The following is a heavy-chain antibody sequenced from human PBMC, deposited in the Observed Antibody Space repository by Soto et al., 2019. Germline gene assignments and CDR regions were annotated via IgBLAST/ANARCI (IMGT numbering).Heavy chain of an antibody. V-gene: IGHV1-69*02. CDR1: GGTFSSYT. CDR3: ARVWEEAGPFDY. CDR2: IIPILGIA. J-gene: IGHJ4*02. D-gene: IGHD3-16*01. Sequence: SVKVSCKASGGTFSSYTISWVRQAPGQGLEWMGRIIPILGIANYAQKFQGRVTITADKSTSTAYMELSSLRSEDTAVYYCARVWEEAGPFDYWGQGTQVTVSS.